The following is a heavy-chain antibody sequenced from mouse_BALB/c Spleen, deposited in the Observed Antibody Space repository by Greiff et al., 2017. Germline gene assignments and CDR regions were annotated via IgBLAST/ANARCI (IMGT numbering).Heavy chain of an antibody. CDR3: ARGGAMDY. CDR1: GYSITSDYA. Sequence: EVHLVESGPGLVKPSQSLSLTCTVTGYSITSDYAWNWIRQFPGNKLEWMGYISYSGSTSYNPSLKSRISITRDTSKNQFFLQLNSVTTEDTATYYCARGGAMDYWGQGTSVTVSS. CDR2: ISYSGST. J-gene: IGHJ4*01. D-gene: IGHD1-1*02. V-gene: IGHV3-2*02.